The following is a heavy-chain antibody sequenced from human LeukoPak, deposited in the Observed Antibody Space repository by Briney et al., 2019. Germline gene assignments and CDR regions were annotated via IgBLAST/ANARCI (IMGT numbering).Heavy chain of an antibody. CDR2: ISYDGSNK. D-gene: IGHD3-22*01. J-gene: IGHJ1*01. CDR3: ARNPNSSGYFFQH. CDR1: GFXFSSYA. Sequence: GRSLRLSCGASGFXFSSYAIHWVRQAPGKGLEWVAVISYDGSNKYYADSVKGRFTISRDNSKNTLYLQMNSLRAEDTAVYYCARNPNSSGYFFQHWGQGTLVTVSS. V-gene: IGHV3-30-3*01.